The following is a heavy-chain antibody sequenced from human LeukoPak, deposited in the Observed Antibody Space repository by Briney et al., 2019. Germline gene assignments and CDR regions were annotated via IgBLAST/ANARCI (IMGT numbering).Heavy chain of an antibody. V-gene: IGHV3-23*01. Sequence: GGSLRLSCAASGLTLSSYAMTWVRQAPEKGLEWVSSISASGVSTYYADSVKGRFTISRDNSNNTLYLQMSGLRVEDTAVYYCAKMPLRTGPFGWFDPWGQGALGTFSS. CDR2: ISASGVST. CDR3: AKMPLRTGPFGWFDP. J-gene: IGHJ5*02. D-gene: IGHD1-1*01. CDR1: GLTLSSYA.